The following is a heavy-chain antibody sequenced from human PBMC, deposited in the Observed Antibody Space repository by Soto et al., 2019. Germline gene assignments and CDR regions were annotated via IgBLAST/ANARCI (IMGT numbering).Heavy chain of an antibody. Sequence: GASVKVSCKASGYTFTSYGISWVRQAPGQGLEWMGWISAYNGNTNYAQKLQGRVTMTTDTSTSTAYMELRSLRSDDTAVYYCARFSSNYPDYYFDYWGQGTLVTVSS. CDR2: ISAYNGNT. CDR1: GYTFTSYG. J-gene: IGHJ4*02. D-gene: IGHD4-4*01. CDR3: ARFSSNYPDYYFDY. V-gene: IGHV1-18*01.